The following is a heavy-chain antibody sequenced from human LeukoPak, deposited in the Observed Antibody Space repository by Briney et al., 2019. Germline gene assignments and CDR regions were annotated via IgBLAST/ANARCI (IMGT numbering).Heavy chain of an antibody. CDR3: ARDLVPGAIVRTGGRDYFDY. V-gene: IGHV1-2*02. J-gene: IGHJ4*02. CDR1: GYTFTGYY. CDR2: INPNSGGT. Sequence: ASVKVSCKASGYTFTGYYMHWVRQAPGQGLEWMGWINPNSGGTNYAQKFQGRVTMTRDTSISTAYMELSRLRSDDTAVYYCARDLVPGAIVRTGGRDYFDYWGQGTLVTVSS. D-gene: IGHD6-6*01.